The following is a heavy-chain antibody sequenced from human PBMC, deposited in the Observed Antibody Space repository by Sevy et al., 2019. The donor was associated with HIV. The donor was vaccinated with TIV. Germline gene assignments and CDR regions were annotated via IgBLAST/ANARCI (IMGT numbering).Heavy chain of an antibody. V-gene: IGHV3-9*01. J-gene: IGHJ3*02. D-gene: IGHD2-15*01. CDR3: GRAQGYCVINSCFGGSINAFDI. CDR1: GFAFSDYA. CDR2: ISWNSGAI. Sequence: GGSLRLSCAASGFAFSDYAMHWVRQVPGKGQEWVSGISWNSGAIGYADSVKGRFTISRDNAKNSLHLQMNSLRVEDTALYYCGRAQGYCVINSCFGGSINAFDIWGQGTMVTVSS.